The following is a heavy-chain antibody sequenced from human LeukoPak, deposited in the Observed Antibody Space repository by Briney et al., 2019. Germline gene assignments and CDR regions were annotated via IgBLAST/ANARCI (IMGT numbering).Heavy chain of an antibody. CDR3: ARDLMSAHSVAGY. CDR1: GFTFSSYA. V-gene: IGHV3-21*01. Sequence: TGGSLRLSCAASGFTFSSYAMSWVRQAPGKGLEWVSSISSSSSYIYYADSVKGRFTISRDNAKNSLYLQMNSLRAEDTAVYYCARDLMSAHSVAGYWGQGTLVTVSS. CDR2: ISSSSSYI. D-gene: IGHD6-19*01. J-gene: IGHJ4*02.